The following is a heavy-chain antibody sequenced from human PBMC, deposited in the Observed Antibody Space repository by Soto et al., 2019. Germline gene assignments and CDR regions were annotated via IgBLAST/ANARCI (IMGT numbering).Heavy chain of an antibody. CDR2: ISYDGSNK. Sequence: QVQLVESGGGVVQPGRSLRLSCAASGFTFSSYGMHWVRQAPGKGLEWVAVISYDGSNKYYADSVKGRFTISRDNSKNSLYLQMNSLRAEDTAVYYCATYCGCDCYSNWGQGTVVTVSS. CDR3: ATYCGCDCYSN. V-gene: IGHV3-30*03. D-gene: IGHD2-21*02. J-gene: IGHJ4*02. CDR1: GFTFSSYG.